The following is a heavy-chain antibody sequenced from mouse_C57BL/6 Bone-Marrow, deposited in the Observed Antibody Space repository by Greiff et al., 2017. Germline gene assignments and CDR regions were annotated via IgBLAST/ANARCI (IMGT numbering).Heavy chain of an antibody. V-gene: IGHV1-64*01. J-gene: IGHJ3*01. D-gene: IGHD2-5*01. CDR3: ATYYSNYLAWFAY. Sequence: QVQLQQPGAELVKPGASVKLSCKASGYTFTSYWMHWVKQRPGQGLEWIGMIHPNSGSTNYNEKFKSKATLTVDKSSSTAYMQLSSLTSADSAVYYCATYYSNYLAWFAYWGQGTLVTVSA. CDR1: GYTFTSYW. CDR2: IHPNSGST.